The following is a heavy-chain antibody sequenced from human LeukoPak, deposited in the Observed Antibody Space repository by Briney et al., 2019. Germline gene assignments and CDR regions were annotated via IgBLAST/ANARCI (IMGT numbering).Heavy chain of an antibody. J-gene: IGHJ6*02. CDR3: ARAHYGDFHYYYYGMDG. D-gene: IGHD4-17*01. V-gene: IGHV3-9*01. CDR2: ISWNSGSI. CDR1: GFTFDDYA. Sequence: GRSLRLSCAASGFTFDDYAMHWVRQAPGKGLEWVSGISWNSGSIGYADSVKGRFTISRDNSLNTLYLQMNSLRAEDTALYYCARAHYGDFHYYYYGMDGWGQGTTVTVSS.